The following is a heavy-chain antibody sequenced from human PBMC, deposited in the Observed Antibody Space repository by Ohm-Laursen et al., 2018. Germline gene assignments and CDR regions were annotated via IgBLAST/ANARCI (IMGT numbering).Heavy chain of an antibody. J-gene: IGHJ4*02. Sequence: GSLRLSCAASGFIFRNFGMHWVRQAPGKGLEWVSRIKGDGSSTTYADSVKGRFTISRDNAKNTLYLQMNSLRAEDTAVYYCARDLESTLSADYWGQGTLVTVSS. D-gene: IGHD2-15*01. CDR3: ARDLESTLSADY. CDR1: GFIFRNFG. CDR2: IKGDGSST. V-gene: IGHV3-74*01.